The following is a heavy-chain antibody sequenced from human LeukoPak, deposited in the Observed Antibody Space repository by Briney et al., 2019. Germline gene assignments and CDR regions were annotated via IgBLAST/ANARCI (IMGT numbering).Heavy chain of an antibody. J-gene: IGHJ6*02. V-gene: IGHV1-2*02. Sequence: ASVKVSCKASGYTFTGYYMHWVRQAPGQGLEWMGWINPNRGGTNYAQKFLGRVTMTRDTSITTAYMELSRLRSDDTAVYYCARESPYCSGGSCYSSSDYGMDVWGQGTTVTVSS. CDR1: GYTFTGYY. CDR3: ARESPYCSGGSCYSSSDYGMDV. CDR2: INPNRGGT. D-gene: IGHD2-15*01.